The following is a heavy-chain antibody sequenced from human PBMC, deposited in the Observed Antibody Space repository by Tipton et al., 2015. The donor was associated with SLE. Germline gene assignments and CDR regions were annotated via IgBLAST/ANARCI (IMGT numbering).Heavy chain of an antibody. CDR1: GYTFTNYG. CDR3: ARDPGGFDFDY. V-gene: IGHV1-18*01. Sequence: QLVQSGAEVRKPGASVKVSCKASGYTFTNYGISWVRQAPGQGLEWMGWISAHNGDTKYAQRFQGRVTITTDTSTSTTYMALRSPRSDDTAIYYCARDPGGFDFDYWGQGTLVTVSS. CDR2: ISAHNGDT. J-gene: IGHJ4*02. D-gene: IGHD5-12*01.